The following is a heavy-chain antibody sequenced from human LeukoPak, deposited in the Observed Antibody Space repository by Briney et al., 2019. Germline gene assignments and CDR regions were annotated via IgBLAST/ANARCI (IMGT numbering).Heavy chain of an antibody. CDR1: GFTFSNAW. D-gene: IGHD3-16*01. J-gene: IGHJ4*02. V-gene: IGHV3-21*01. CDR2: ISSSSSYI. CDR3: ARDKGGIGHYFDY. Sequence: PGGSLRLSCAASGFTFSNAWMSWVRQAPGKGLEWVSSISSSSSYIYYADSLKGRFTISRDNAKNSLYLQMNSLRAEDTAVYYCARDKGGIGHYFDYWGQGTLVTVSS.